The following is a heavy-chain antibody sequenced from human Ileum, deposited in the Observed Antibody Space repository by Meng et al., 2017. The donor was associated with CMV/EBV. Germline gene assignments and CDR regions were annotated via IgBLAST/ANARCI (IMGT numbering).Heavy chain of an antibody. V-gene: IGHV1-2*02. J-gene: IGHJ5*02. D-gene: IGHD6-19*01. CDR3: ARDFNSLAVTAANWFDP. Sequence: VQLVHSGAEVKQPGASLKVSCKTSGYIFTGYYMHWVRQAPGQSPEWMGWINPNSGVTNYPQKFEDRVTMTRDTSFSTAYMELSRLTSDDTAVYYCARDFNSLAVTAANWFDPWGQGTLVTVSS. CDR2: INPNSGVT. CDR1: GYIFTGYY.